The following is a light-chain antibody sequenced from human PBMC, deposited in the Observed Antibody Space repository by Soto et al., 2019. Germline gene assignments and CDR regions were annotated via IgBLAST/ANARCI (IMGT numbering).Light chain of an antibody. V-gene: IGKV3-20*01. CDR1: QSVSRSY. CDR3: QQYGGSPYT. CDR2: AAS. Sequence: EIVLTQSPGTLSLSPGERATLSCRARQSVSRSYLAWYQQKPGQAPRPLIYAASSRATGIPDRVSGSGSGTDFARTISRLEPEDFAVYYCQQYGGSPYTFGQGTKLEIK. J-gene: IGKJ2*01.